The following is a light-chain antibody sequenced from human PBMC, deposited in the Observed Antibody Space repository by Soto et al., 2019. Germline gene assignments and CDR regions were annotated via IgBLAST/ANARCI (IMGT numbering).Light chain of an antibody. Sequence: DIQMSQSPSSLSASVGYRVRITCRASQSISSYLNWYQQKPGKAPKLLIYAASSLQSGVPSRFSGSGSGTDFTLTISSLQTEDFATYYCKQSYSTPRTFGPGTKVDIK. CDR2: AAS. V-gene: IGKV1-39*01. J-gene: IGKJ3*01. CDR1: QSISSY. CDR3: KQSYSTPRT.